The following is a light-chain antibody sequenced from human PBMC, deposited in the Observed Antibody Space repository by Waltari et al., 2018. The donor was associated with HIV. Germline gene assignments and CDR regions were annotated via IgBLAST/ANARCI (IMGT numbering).Light chain of an antibody. CDR3: ASFTCDNTVM. V-gene: IGLV2-14*03. J-gene: IGLJ3*02. CDR1: ARDFGLYNF. Sequence: AVTQPASVSGLPGQSTTISCTGDARDFGLYNFVSWYQPHSGQPPKLILYDVDSRASGVSDRFSGSMSDNTAALTISGLRAEDEAHYYCASFTCDNTVMFGGGTEVTVL. CDR2: DVD.